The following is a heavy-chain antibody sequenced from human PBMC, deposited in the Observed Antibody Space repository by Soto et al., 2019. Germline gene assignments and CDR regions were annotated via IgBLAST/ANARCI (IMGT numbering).Heavy chain of an antibody. CDR1: GGSISSYY. Sequence: PSETLSLTCSVSGGSISSYYCRWIRQPPGKGLEWIGRIYYSGSTNYNPSLKSRVTISPDTSKNQFSLKLSSVTAADTAVYYCARDSSGRFDPWGQGTLVTVSS. CDR3: ARDSSGRFDP. CDR2: IYYSGST. V-gene: IGHV4-59*01. J-gene: IGHJ5*02.